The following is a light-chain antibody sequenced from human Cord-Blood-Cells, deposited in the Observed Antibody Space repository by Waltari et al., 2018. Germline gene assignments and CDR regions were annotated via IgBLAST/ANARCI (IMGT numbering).Light chain of an antibody. J-gene: IGKJ2*01. CDR1: QSLLHSNGYNY. CDR2: LGS. V-gene: IGKV2-28*01. CDR3: MQALQTPPYT. Sequence: DSVMTQSPLSLPVTLGEPASISCRSSQSLLHSNGYNYLDWYLQKPGQSPQFLVYLGSNRASGVPDRFSGSGSGTDFTLKSSRVEAEDVGVYYCMQALQTPPYTFGQGTKLEIK.